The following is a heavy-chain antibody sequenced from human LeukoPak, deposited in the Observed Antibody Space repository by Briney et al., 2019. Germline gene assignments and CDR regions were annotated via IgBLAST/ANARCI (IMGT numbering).Heavy chain of an antibody. CDR3: AKDRTPYSRSGGYYLGAFDV. Sequence: GGSLRLSCAASGLTFSNYAMTWVRLAPGKGLEWVSSLSGSGGATWYAGSVKGRFTISRDNSKNTLYLRMNSLRAEDTAVYYCAKDRTPYSRSGGYYLGAFDVWGHGTLVTGSS. CDR2: LSGSGGAT. D-gene: IGHD3-10*01. CDR1: GLTFSNYA. V-gene: IGHV3-23*01. J-gene: IGHJ3*01.